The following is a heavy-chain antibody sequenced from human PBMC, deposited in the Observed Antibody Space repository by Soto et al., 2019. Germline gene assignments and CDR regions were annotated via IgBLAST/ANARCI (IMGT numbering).Heavy chain of an antibody. V-gene: IGHV5-10-1*01. Sequence: PGESLKISCNGSGYIFTSYWISWVRQMPGKGLEWMGRIDPSDSYTNYSPSFQGHVTISADKSISTAYLQWSSLKASDTAMYYCATLNCSGGSCYSDYYYYYGMDVWGQGTTVTVSS. J-gene: IGHJ6*02. CDR3: ATLNCSGGSCYSDYYYYYGMDV. D-gene: IGHD2-15*01. CDR1: GYIFTSYW. CDR2: IDPSDSYT.